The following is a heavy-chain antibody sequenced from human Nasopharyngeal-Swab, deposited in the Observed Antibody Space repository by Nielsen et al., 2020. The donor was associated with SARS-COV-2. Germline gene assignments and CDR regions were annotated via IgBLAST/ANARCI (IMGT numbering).Heavy chain of an antibody. CDR2: INPKSGET. CDR1: GYTLSDYF. J-gene: IGHJ4*02. V-gene: IGHV1-2*02. CDR3: ARQLDLYFAFDL. D-gene: IGHD3-9*01. Sequence: ASVKVSCKASGYTLSDYFIHWIRQAPGHGPEWMGWINPKSGETKYAQRFQDRVTVTRDTSFTTAFMDLSSLRPDDTAVYYCARQLDLYFAFDLWGQGTPVTVSS.